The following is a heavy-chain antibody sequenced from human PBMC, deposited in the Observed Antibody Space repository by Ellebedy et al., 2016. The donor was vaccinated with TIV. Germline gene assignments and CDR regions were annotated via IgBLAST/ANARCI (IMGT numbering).Heavy chain of an antibody. J-gene: IGHJ2*01. CDR3: ARQPPPHTDPWYFDL. CDR1: GASMGSYY. Sequence: SETLSLTCTVSGASMGSYYWNWVRQPPGKGLEWIGYIYHSETTDYNPSLKSRVSLSGDASKSQFSLQLRSVTAADTAVYYCARQPPPHTDPWYFDLWGRGTLVTVSP. V-gene: IGHV4-59*08. CDR2: IYHSETT.